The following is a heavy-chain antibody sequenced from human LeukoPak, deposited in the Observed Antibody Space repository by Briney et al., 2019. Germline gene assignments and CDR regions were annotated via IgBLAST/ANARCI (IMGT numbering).Heavy chain of an antibody. CDR2: IIPTLATA. CDR1: GGAFSNYA. D-gene: IGHD6-6*01. J-gene: IGHJ6*03. V-gene: IGHV1-69*05. CDR3: ARDRVEYSNSFYYMDV. Sequence: SVKVSCKASGGAFSNYAISWVRQAPGQGLEWMGGIIPTLATANYAQKFQGRVTITTDESTSTAYMELSSLRSEDTAVYYCARDRVEYSNSFYYMDVWGRGTTVTVSS.